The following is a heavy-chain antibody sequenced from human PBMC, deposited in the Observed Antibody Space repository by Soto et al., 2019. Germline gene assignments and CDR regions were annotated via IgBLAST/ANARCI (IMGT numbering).Heavy chain of an antibody. CDR1: GFTFSSYG. D-gene: IGHD5-18*01. Sequence: GGSLRLSCAASGFTFSSYGMHWVRQAPGKGLEWVAVISYDGSNKYYADSVKGRFTISRDNSKNTLYLQMNSLRAEDTAVYYCAKVGYSYGSYYYGMDVWGQGTTVTVSS. J-gene: IGHJ6*02. CDR3: AKVGYSYGSYYYGMDV. CDR2: ISYDGSNK. V-gene: IGHV3-30*18.